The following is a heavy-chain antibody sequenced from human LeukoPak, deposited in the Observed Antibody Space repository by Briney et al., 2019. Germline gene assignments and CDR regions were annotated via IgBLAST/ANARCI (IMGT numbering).Heavy chain of an antibody. D-gene: IGHD6-6*01. V-gene: IGHV3-30*18. CDR2: ISYDGSNK. Sequence: PGGSPRLSCAASGFTFSSYGMHWVRQAPGKGLEWVAVISYDGSNKYYADSVKGRFTISRDNSKNTLYLQMNSLRAEDTAVYYCAKVGETYSSYLWHYYYYYYMDVWGKGTTVTVSS. CDR1: GFTFSSYG. CDR3: AKVGETYSSYLWHYYYYYYMDV. J-gene: IGHJ6*03.